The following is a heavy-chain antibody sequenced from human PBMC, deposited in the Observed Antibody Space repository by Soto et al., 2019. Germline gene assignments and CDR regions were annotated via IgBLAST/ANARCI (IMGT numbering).Heavy chain of an antibody. CDR1: GFTFSSYG. CDR2: IWYDGSNK. CDR3: ARFVYYYYYMDV. V-gene: IGHV3-33*01. Sequence: GGSLRLSCAASGFTFSSYGMHWVRQAPGKGLEWVAVIWYDGSNKYYADSVKGRFTISRDNSKNTLYLQMNSLRAEDTAVYYCARFVYYYYYMDVWGKGTTVPVSS. D-gene: IGHD3-16*01. J-gene: IGHJ6*03.